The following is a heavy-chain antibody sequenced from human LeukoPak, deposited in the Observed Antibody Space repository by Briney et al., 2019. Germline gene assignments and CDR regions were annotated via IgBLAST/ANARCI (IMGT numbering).Heavy chain of an antibody. Sequence: SETLSLTCTVSGGSISSGDYYWSWIRQPPGKGLEWIGYIYYSGSTYYNPSLKGRVTISVDTSKNQFSLKLSSVTAADTAVYYCARGAVGAVYYFDYWGQGTLVTVSS. V-gene: IGHV4-30-4*01. CDR2: IYYSGST. CDR3: ARGAVGAVYYFDY. J-gene: IGHJ4*02. D-gene: IGHD1-26*01. CDR1: GGSISSGDYY.